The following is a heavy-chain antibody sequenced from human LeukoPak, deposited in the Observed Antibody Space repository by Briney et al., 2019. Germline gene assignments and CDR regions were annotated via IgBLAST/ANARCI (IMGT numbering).Heavy chain of an antibody. V-gene: IGHV3-9*01. J-gene: IGHJ4*02. CDR3: TKGDYGDYGGFDY. D-gene: IGHD4-17*01. CDR2: ISWNSGSI. Sequence: PGRSLRLSCTASGFTFDDYAMHWVRQVPGKGLEWVSGISWNSGSIGYADSVKGRFTISRDNAKNSLYLQMNSLRAEDTSLYYCTKGDYGDYGGFDYWGQGTLVTVSS. CDR1: GFTFDDYA.